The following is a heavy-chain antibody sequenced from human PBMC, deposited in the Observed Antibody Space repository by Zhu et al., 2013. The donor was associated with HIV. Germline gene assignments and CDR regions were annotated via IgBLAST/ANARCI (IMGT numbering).Heavy chain of an antibody. J-gene: IGHJ4*02. D-gene: IGHD6-19*01. CDR2: INHSGST. Sequence: QVQLQQWGAGLLKPLGDPCPSPALSMVGPSVVTTGAGSASPRKGLEWIGEINHSGSTNYNPSLKSRVTISVDTSKNQFSLKLSSVTAADTAVYYCARGYRSGPFDFWGQGTLVTVSS. V-gene: IGHV4-34*01. CDR3: ARGYRSGPFDF. CDR1: VGPSVVTT.